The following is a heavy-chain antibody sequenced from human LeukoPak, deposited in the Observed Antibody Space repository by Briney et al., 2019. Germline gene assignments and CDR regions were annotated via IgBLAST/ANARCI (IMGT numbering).Heavy chain of an antibody. Sequence: SETLSLTCTVSGCSISSYYWSWLRQPPGKGLEWIGYIYYSGSTNYNPSPKSRVTISLDTSKNQFSLKLNSVTAADTAVYYCARYYSSSYYYFDYWGQGTPVTVSS. V-gene: IGHV4-59*01. CDR3: ARYYSSSYYYFDY. D-gene: IGHD1-26*01. J-gene: IGHJ4*02. CDR1: GCSISSYY. CDR2: IYYSGST.